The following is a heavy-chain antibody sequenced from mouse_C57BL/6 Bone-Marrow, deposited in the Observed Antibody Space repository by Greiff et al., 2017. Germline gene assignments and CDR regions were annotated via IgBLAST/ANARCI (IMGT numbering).Heavy chain of an antibody. CDR2: IHPNSGST. J-gene: IGHJ2*01. Sequence: VQLQESGAELVKPGASVKLSCKASGYTFTSYWMHWVKQRPGQGLEWIGMIHPNSGSTNYNEKFKSKATLTVDKSSSTAYMQLSSLTSGDSAVYYCERSAINYCDYWGQGTTLTVSS. CDR3: ERSAINYCDY. CDR1: GYTFTSYW. V-gene: IGHV1-64*01.